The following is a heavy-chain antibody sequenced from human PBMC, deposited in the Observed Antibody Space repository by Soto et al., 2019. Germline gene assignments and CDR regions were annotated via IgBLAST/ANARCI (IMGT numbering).Heavy chain of an antibody. CDR1: GGSFSDYY. V-gene: IGHV4-34*01. J-gene: IGHJ4*02. D-gene: IGHD1-26*01. CDR2: IYHSGNT. CDR3: ARHSSGSRHPGFDY. Sequence: LSLTCAVYGGSFSDYYWNWIRQPTGKGLEWIGSIYHSGNTNYNPSLKSRVTISVDTSKNHLSLKLTSVTAAGTAVYYCARHSSGSRHPGFDYWGQGTLVTVSS.